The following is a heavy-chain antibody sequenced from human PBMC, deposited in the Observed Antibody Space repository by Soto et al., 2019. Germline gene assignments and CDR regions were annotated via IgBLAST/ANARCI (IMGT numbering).Heavy chain of an antibody. V-gene: IGHV3-23*01. CDR3: AKSPAGYYYYYGMDV. Sequence: PGGSLRLSCAASGFTFSSYAMSWVRQAPGKGLEWVPAISGSGGSTYYADSVKGRFTISRDNSKNTLYLQMNSLRAEDTAVYYCAKSPAGYYYYYGMDVWGQGTTVTVSS. CDR1: GFTFSSYA. J-gene: IGHJ6*02. CDR2: ISGSGGST. D-gene: IGHD2-2*01.